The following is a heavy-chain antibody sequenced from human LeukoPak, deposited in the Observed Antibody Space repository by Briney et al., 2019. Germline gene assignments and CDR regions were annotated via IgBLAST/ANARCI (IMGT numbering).Heavy chain of an antibody. Sequence: SETLSLTCSVSGGSIHGYFWHWIRQTPGKGLEWLGYSYYTGSTHYNPSLKNRVTMSVDTSKNHFSLKLSSVTAADTAIYYCTRGSSWSLDYWGQGTLVTVSS. CDR1: GGSIHGYF. V-gene: IGHV4-59*01. CDR3: TRGSSWSLDY. CDR2: SYYTGST. D-gene: IGHD6-13*01. J-gene: IGHJ4*02.